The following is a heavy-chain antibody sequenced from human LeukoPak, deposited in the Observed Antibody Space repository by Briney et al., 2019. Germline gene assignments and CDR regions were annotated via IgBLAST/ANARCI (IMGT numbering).Heavy chain of an antibody. D-gene: IGHD6-13*01. CDR2: INHSGST. J-gene: IGHJ4*02. V-gene: IGHV4-34*09. Sequence: SETLSLTCAVYGGSFSGYYWSWIRQPPGKGLEWIGEINHSGSTNYNPSLKSRVTISVDMSKNQFSLKLSSVTAADTAVYFCASVPFHTEPGPGIAAVGLFDFWGQGTLVTVSS. CDR3: ASVPFHTEPGPGIAAVGLFDF. CDR1: GGSFSGYY.